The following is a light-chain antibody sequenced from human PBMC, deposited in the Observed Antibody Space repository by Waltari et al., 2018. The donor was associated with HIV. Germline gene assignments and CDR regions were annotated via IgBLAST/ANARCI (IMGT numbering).Light chain of an antibody. CDR2: QDN. CDR1: ELGDKY. Sequence: SYEVTQPPSVAVSPGQTASITCSGYELGDKYTCWYQQKPCQSPLLVIYQDNKRASGIPERFSGASSGHTATLTISGTLPMDEADYYCQAWGSSTSGVFGTGTKLTVL. J-gene: IGLJ3*02. CDR3: QAWGSSTSGV. V-gene: IGLV3-1*01.